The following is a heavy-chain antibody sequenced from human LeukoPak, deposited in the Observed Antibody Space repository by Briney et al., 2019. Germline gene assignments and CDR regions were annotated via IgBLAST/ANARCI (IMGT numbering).Heavy chain of an antibody. Sequence: GRSLRLSCAASGFTFSSYAMHWVRQTPGKGLEWVAVISYDGSNKYYADSVKGRFTISRDNSKNTLYLQMNSLRAEDTAVYYCARSGSYGDYEGYWGQGTLVTVSS. D-gene: IGHD4-17*01. CDR2: ISYDGSNK. V-gene: IGHV3-30-3*01. CDR3: ARSGSYGDYEGY. CDR1: GFTFSSYA. J-gene: IGHJ4*02.